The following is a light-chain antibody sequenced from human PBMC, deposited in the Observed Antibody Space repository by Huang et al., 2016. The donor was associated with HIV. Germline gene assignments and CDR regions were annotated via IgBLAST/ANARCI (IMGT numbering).Light chain of an antibody. Sequence: DIQMTQSPSTLSASVGDRVTITCRASQSVSNWLAWYKQKPGKAPKLLIYVAARLERGVPPRFSGSGSGTEFTLTISSLQPDDFATYYCQQYNSHPGTFGQGTKVEIK. CDR3: QQYNSHPGT. J-gene: IGKJ2*01. CDR2: VAA. V-gene: IGKV1-5*03. CDR1: QSVSNW.